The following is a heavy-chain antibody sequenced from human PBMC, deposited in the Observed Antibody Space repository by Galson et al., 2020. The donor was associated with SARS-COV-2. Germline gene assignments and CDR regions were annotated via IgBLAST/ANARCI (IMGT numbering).Heavy chain of an antibody. D-gene: IGHD1-7*01. CDR2: IIAYNGNT. CDR1: GYTFHSYG. CDR3: ARSITTTTGWFDP. Sequence: ASVKVSCKASGYTFHSYGITWVRQAPGQGLEWMGWIIAYNGNTNYAQKLQGRVTMTTDTSTSKTYMELRSLRSDDTAVYYCARSITTTTGWFDPWGQGTLVTVSS. V-gene: IGHV1-18*01. J-gene: IGHJ5*02.